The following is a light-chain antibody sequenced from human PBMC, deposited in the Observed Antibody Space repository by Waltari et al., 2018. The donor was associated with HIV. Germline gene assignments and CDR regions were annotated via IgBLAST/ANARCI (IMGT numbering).Light chain of an antibody. Sequence: QSILTQPPSVSAAPGQRVTISCSGSSSNIGNTYVSWYQQLPGPAPRLLIFDNDRRPSGIAYRFSGATSGTSATLRITGRQTGEEADYYCGTWDGGLSAGRYVFGTGTKVTVL. CDR3: GTWDGGLSAGRYV. CDR2: DND. V-gene: IGLV1-51*01. J-gene: IGLJ1*01. CDR1: SSNIGNTY.